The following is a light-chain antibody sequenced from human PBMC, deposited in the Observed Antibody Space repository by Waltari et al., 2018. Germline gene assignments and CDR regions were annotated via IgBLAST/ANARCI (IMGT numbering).Light chain of an antibody. CDR1: SSDVGAYDY. Sequence: QSALTQPASVSGSPGQSIPIPCTGTSSDVGAYDYVSWYQTHPGKVPKLMIYYVTYRPSGISNRFSGSKSGITAFLTISGLQAEDEADYYCSSHTSSRTRVFGGGTELTVL. CDR3: SSHTSSRTRV. CDR2: YVT. J-gene: IGLJ3*02. V-gene: IGLV2-14*03.